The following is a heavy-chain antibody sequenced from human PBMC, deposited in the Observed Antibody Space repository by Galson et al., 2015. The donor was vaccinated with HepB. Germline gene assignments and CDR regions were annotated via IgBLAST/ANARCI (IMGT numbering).Heavy chain of an antibody. Sequence: SLRLSCAASGFTFSSYSMNWVRQAPGKGLQWVAVITYDGTNKFYARSVKGRFTISRDNSRNTLFLHMNSLRPEDTALYYCVKGGGYSAMGGRGGFDSWGQGALVTVSS. D-gene: IGHD5-12*01. CDR2: ITYDGTNK. CDR1: GFTFSSYS. V-gene: IGHV3-30*03. J-gene: IGHJ4*02. CDR3: VKGGGYSAMGGRGGFDS.